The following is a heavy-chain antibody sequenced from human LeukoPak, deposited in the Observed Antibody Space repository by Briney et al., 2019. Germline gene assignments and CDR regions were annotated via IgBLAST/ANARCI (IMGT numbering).Heavy chain of an antibody. CDR2: ISSNGGST. D-gene: IGHD3-16*02. J-gene: IGHJ4*02. CDR3: AVIGDFDY. CDR1: GFTFSSYA. Sequence: GALRLSCAASGFTFSSYAMHWVRQAPGKGLEYVSAISSNGGSTYYANSVKGRFTISRDNSKNTLYLQMGSLRAEDMAVYYCAVIGDFDYWGQGTLVTVSS. V-gene: IGHV3-64*01.